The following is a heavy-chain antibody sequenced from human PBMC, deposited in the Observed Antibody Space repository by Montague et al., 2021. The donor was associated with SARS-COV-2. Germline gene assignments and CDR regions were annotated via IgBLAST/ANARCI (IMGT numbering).Heavy chain of an antibody. CDR1: GGSLGPYY. V-gene: IGHV4-59*01. D-gene: IGHD2-2*01. CDR2: IYFSGGA. Sequence: SETLSLTCTVSGGSLGPYYWIWIRQPPGKGLEWIGHIYFSGGANYNPSFKSRVAISIDTSKNEISLKLKSVTAADTAVYYCARDVPSNTIGPWGQGTMVTVSS. J-gene: IGHJ5*02. CDR3: ARDVPSNTIGP.